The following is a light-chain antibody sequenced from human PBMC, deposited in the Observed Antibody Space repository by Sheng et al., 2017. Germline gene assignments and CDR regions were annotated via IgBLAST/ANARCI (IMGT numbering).Light chain of an antibody. Sequence: QSVLTQSPSVSGTPGQRVTISCSGSSSNIGSNYVFWYQQLPGTSPKLLIYRDNQRPSGVPDRFSGSKSGTSASLAISGLQSEDEADYYCASWDDSLNGLYVFGAGTKVTVL. J-gene: IGLJ1*01. V-gene: IGLV1-47*01. CDR3: ASWDDSLNGLYV. CDR2: RDN. CDR1: SSNIGSNY.